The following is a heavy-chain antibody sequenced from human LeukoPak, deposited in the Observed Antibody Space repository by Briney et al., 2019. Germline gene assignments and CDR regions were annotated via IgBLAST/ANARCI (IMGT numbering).Heavy chain of an antibody. D-gene: IGHD2-2*01. CDR2: IIPIFGTA. J-gene: IGHJ5*02. V-gene: IGHV1-69*13. Sequence: SVKVSCKASGGTFSSYAISWVRQAPGQGLEWMGGIIPIFGTANYAQKFQGRVTITADESTSTAYMELSSLRSEDTAVYYCARDRANCSSTSCYVRWVGWLDPWGQGTLVTVSS. CDR3: ARDRANCSSTSCYVRWVGWLDP. CDR1: GGTFSSYA.